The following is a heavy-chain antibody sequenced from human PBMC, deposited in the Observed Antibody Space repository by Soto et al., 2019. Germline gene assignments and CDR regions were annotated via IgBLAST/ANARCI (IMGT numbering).Heavy chain of an antibody. Sequence: GASVKVSCKASGGTFSSYAISWVRQAPGQGLEWMGGIIPIFGTANYAQKFQGRVTITADESTSTAYMELSSLRSEDTAVYYCASLLGDYVSGGNVYYFDYWGQGTLVTVSS. CDR2: IIPIFGTA. CDR1: GGTFSSYA. J-gene: IGHJ4*02. CDR3: ASLLGDYVSGGNVYYFDY. D-gene: IGHD2-15*01. V-gene: IGHV1-69*13.